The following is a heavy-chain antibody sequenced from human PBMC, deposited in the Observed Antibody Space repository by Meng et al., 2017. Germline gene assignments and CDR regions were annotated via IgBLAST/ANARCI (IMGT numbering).Heavy chain of an antibody. CDR1: GYTFTSYA. CDR3: AREGRVDFDY. Sequence: QVQLVQCGAEVKTPGASVKVSCKASGYTFTSYAMNWVRQAPGQGLEWMGWINTNTGNPTYAQRFTGRFVFSLDTSVSSAYLQISSLKAEDTDVYYCAREGRVDFDYWGQGTLVTASS. CDR2: INTNTGNP. D-gene: IGHD1-26*01. J-gene: IGHJ4*02. V-gene: IGHV7-4-1*02.